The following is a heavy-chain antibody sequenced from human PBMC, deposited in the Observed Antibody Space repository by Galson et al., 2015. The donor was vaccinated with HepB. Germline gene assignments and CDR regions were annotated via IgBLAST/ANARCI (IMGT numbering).Heavy chain of an antibody. J-gene: IGHJ4*02. CDR1: GGTFSSYA. D-gene: IGHD5-18*01. CDR3: ARPQNRYSYGQYYFDY. Sequence: SVKVSCKASGGTFSSYAISWVRQAPGQGLEWMGGIIPIFGTANYAQKFQGRVTITADESTSTAYMELSSLRSEDTAVYYCARPQNRYSYGQYYFDYWGQGTLVTVSS. V-gene: IGHV1-69*13. CDR2: IIPIFGTA.